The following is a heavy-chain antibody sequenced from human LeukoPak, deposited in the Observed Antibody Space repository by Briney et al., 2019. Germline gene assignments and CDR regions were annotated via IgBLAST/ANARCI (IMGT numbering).Heavy chain of an antibody. V-gene: IGHV4-39*07. CDR1: GGSISSSSYY. CDR3: ARGSSPYVWGSWAY. Sequence: SETLSLTCTVSGGSISSSSYYWGWIRQPPRKGLEWIGSIYYSGSTYYNPSLKSRVTISVDTSKNQVSLKLRSVTAADTAVYYCARGSSPYVWGSWAYWGQGTLVTVSS. D-gene: IGHD3-16*01. CDR2: IYYSGST. J-gene: IGHJ4*02.